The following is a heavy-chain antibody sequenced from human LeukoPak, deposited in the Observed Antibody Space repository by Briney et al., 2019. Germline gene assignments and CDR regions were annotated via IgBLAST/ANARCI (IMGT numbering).Heavy chain of an antibody. J-gene: IGHJ4*02. D-gene: IGHD3-10*01. CDR3: ARIATIWFGELENYFDY. CDR2: ISAYNGNT. Sequence: ASVKVSCKASGYTFTSYGISWVRQAPGQGLEWMGWISAYNGNTNYAQKLQGRVTMTTDTSTSTAYMELRSLRSDDTAVYYCARIATIWFGELENYFDYWGQGTLVTVSS. CDR1: GYTFTSYG. V-gene: IGHV1-18*04.